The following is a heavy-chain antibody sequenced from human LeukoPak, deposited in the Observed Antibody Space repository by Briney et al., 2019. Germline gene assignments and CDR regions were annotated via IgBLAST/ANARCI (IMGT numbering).Heavy chain of an antibody. CDR1: GFTFSSYG. V-gene: IGHV3-48*04. CDR2: ISNSGRTI. CDR3: ARDFDTVRTRFGFDY. J-gene: IGHJ4*02. D-gene: IGHD5-18*01. Sequence: GGSLRLSCAASGFTFSSYGMHWVRQAPGKGLEWISYISNSGRTIYYTDSVKGRFTISRDNANNSLYLQMNSLRAEDTAVYYCARDFDTVRTRFGFDYWGQGILVTVSS.